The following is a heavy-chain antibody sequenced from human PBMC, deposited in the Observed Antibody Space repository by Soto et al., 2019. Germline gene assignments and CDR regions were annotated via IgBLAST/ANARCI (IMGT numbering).Heavy chain of an antibody. CDR1: GYTFTSYA. CDR3: ARDFSGLGDLSYYGMDV. J-gene: IGHJ6*02. Sequence: GASVKVSCKASGYTFTSYAMHWVRQAPGQRLEWMGWINAGNGNTKYSQKFQGRVTITRDTSASTAYMELSSLRSEDTAVYYCARDFSGLGDLSYYGMDVWGQGTTVTVSS. D-gene: IGHD3-10*01. V-gene: IGHV1-3*01. CDR2: INAGNGNT.